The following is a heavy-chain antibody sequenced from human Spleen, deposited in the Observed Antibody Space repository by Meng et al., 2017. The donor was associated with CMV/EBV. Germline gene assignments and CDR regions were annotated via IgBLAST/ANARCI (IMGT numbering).Heavy chain of an antibody. CDR1: GGPISSGSYY. CDR3: AREGLETLFDY. Sequence: QVQPQELGPGLVKPSQTLSLTCTVSGGPISSGSYYWSWIRQPAGKGLELIGRIYTSGSTNYNPSLKSRVTISVDTSKNQFSLKLSSVTAADTAVYYCAREGLETLFDYWGQGTLVTVSS. D-gene: IGHD5-12*01. V-gene: IGHV4-61*02. CDR2: IYTSGST. J-gene: IGHJ4*02.